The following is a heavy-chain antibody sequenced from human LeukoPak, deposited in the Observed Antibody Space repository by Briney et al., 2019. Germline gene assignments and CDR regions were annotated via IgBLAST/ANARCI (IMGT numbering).Heavy chain of an antibody. CDR1: GYTFTGYY. CDR2: INPNSGGT. J-gene: IGHJ4*02. V-gene: IGHV1-2*02. Sequence: ASVKVSCKASGYTFTGYYMHWVRQAPGQGLEWMGWINPNSGGTKYAQKCQGRVTMTRDTSIGTAYMELSRLRSDDTAVYYCARTFDFDYWGQGTLVTVSS. CDR3: ARTFDFDY.